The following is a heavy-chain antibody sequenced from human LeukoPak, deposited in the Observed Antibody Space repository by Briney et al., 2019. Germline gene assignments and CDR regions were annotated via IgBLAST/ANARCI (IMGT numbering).Heavy chain of an antibody. CDR2: IYHSGST. Sequence: SETLSLTCTVSGYSINSGYFWGWIRRPPGKGLEWIGSIYHSGSTYYNPSLKSRVTISVDTSKNQLSLKLSSVTAADTAVYYCARAYYYDSSGAPYYFDYWGQGTLVTVSS. CDR3: ARAYYYDSSGAPYYFDY. J-gene: IGHJ4*02. CDR1: GYSINSGYF. V-gene: IGHV4-38-2*02. D-gene: IGHD3-22*01.